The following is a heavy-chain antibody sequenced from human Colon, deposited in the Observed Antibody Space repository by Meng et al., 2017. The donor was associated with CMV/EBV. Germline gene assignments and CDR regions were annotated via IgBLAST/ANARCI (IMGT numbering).Heavy chain of an antibody. D-gene: IGHD2/OR15-2a*01. CDR3: AKARFAYGPTFADH. V-gene: IGHV3-23*01. CDR1: GFTFRGSA. CDR2: ISGAGTAT. J-gene: IGHJ4*02. Sequence: GGSLRLSCAASGFTFRGSAMSWVRQAPGKGLEWVSAISGAGTATYYADPVQGRFTVSRDNSNNTLYLQMNSLRAEDTAIYYCAKARFAYGPTFADHWGQGTLVTVSS.